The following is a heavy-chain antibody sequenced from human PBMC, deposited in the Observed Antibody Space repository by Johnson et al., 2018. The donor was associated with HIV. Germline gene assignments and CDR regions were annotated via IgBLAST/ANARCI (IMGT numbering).Heavy chain of an antibody. CDR3: AAVDTVMVTGAFDI. Sequence: KPGGSLRLSCAASGFTVSSNYMSWVRQAPGKGLEWVSVIYSGGSTYYADSVKGRFTISRDNSKNTLYLQMNSLRAEDTAVYYCAAVDTVMVTGAFDIWGQGTMVTVSS. V-gene: IGHV3-53*01. D-gene: IGHD5-18*01. CDR2: IYSGGST. J-gene: IGHJ3*02. CDR1: GFTVSSNY.